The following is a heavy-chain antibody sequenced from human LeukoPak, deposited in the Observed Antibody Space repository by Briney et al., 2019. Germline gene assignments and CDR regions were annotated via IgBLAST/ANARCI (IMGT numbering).Heavy chain of an antibody. CDR3: ARWGGYTDY. CDR2: IKKDGGET. J-gene: IGHJ4*02. Sequence: GGSLRLSCAASGFTLSNYWMIWVRQAPGKGLEWVAHIKKDGGETYYVDSVKGRLSIPRDNAKTSLYLQMESLRAEDTAVYYCARWGGYTDYWGQGTLVTVSS. CDR1: GFTLSNYW. V-gene: IGHV3-7*01. D-gene: IGHD3-16*01.